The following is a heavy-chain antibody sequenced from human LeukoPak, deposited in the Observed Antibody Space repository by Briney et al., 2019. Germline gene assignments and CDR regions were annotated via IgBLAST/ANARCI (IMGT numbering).Heavy chain of an antibody. CDR1: GGSISSGDYC. V-gene: IGHV4-30-4*08. Sequence: PSETLSLTCTVSGGSISSGDYCWSWIRQPPGKGLEWIGYIYYSGSTYYNPSLKSRVTISVDTSKNQFSLKLSSVTAADTAVYYCASTIFGVVTYHYYYMDVWGKGTTVTVSS. CDR3: ASTIFGVVTYHYYYMDV. D-gene: IGHD3-3*01. CDR2: IYYSGST. J-gene: IGHJ6*03.